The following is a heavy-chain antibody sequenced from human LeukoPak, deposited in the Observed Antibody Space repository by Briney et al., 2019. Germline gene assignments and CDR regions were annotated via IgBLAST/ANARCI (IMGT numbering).Heavy chain of an antibody. J-gene: IGHJ4*02. CDR2: ITSSTTTT. Sequence: GGSLRLSCAASGFTFSSYSMNWVRQAPGKGLEWVSYITSSTTTTYYADSVKGRFTISRDNAKNSLYLQMNSLRDEDTAVYYCARRGYSYVNYCFDYWGQGTLVTVSS. CDR3: ARRGYSYVNYCFDY. V-gene: IGHV3-48*02. CDR1: GFTFSSYS. D-gene: IGHD5-18*01.